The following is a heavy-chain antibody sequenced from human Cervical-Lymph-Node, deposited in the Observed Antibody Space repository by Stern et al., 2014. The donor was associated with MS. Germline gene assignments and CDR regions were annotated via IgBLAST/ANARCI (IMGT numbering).Heavy chain of an antibody. Sequence: QVTLKESGPALVRPTQTLTLTCTFSGFSLSTIGVRVSWIRQPPGKAPEWLARIDGDTYKFYSASLKTRLTISKDTSKNQVVLTMTNMDHVDTGTYYCARTHITGTTNFFDYWGQGILVTVSS. CDR1: GFSLSTIGVR. CDR2: IDGDTYK. CDR3: ARTHITGTTNFFDY. J-gene: IGHJ4*02. D-gene: IGHD1-14*01. V-gene: IGHV2-70*04.